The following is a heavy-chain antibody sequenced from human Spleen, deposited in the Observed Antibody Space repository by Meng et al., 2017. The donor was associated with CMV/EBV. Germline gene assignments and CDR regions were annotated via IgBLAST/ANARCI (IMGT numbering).Heavy chain of an antibody. J-gene: IGHJ4*02. V-gene: IGHV1-18*01. CDR2: ASPNNGNT. D-gene: IGHD2-2*01. CDR3: ARGGRGIVLVPASHFDF. CDR1: YTFATYG. Sequence: YTFATYGINWVRQAPGQGLEWMGWASPNNGNTYYAQKLQGRVTMTADTLTSTAYMDLRSLTSDDTAVYYCARGGRGIVLVPASHFDFWGPGTLVTVSS.